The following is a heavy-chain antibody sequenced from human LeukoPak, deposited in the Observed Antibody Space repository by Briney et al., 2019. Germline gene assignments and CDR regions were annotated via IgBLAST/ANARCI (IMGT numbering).Heavy chain of an antibody. CDR2: IYYSGST. Sequence: SETLSLTCAVSGGSISSYYWSWIRQPPGKGLEWIGYIYYSGSTNYNPSLKSRVTISVDTSKNQFSLKLSSVTAADTAVYYCARLLSTDAFDIWGQGTMVTVSS. CDR3: ARLLSTDAFDI. J-gene: IGHJ3*02. D-gene: IGHD5/OR15-5a*01. CDR1: GGSISSYY. V-gene: IGHV4-59*08.